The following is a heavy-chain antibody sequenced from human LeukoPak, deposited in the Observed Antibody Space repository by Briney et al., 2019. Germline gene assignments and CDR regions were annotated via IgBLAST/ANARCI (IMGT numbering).Heavy chain of an antibody. V-gene: IGHV4-39*01. Sequence: PSETLSLTCTVSGGSISSNTYYWDWLRQPPGKGLECIGSIYYGGSTYYNPSLKSRVIISVDTSKNQFSLKLSSVTAADTAVYYCARAYYYASSAFDIWGQGTMVTVSS. CDR1: GGSISSNTYY. CDR2: IYYGGST. CDR3: ARAYYYASSAFDI. D-gene: IGHD3-22*01. J-gene: IGHJ3*02.